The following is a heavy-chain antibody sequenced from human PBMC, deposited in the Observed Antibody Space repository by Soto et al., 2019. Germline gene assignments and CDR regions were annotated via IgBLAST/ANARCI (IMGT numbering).Heavy chain of an antibody. D-gene: IGHD3-10*01. CDR3: ARVPMVRDSTGWFDP. Sequence: QVQLVQSGAEVKKPGSSVKVSCKASGGTFSSYAISGVRQAPGQGLEWMGGIIPIFGTANYSQMFSGRVTITADESTSTGYMELSSLRSEDTAVYYCARVPMVRDSTGWFDPWGQGTLVTVS. CDR1: GGTFSSYA. CDR2: IIPIFGTA. J-gene: IGHJ5*02. V-gene: IGHV1-69*01.